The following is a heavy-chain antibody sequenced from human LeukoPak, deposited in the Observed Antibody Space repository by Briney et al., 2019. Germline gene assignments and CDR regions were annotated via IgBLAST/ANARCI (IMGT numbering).Heavy chain of an antibody. Sequence: ASVKVSCKASGYTFTSYDINWVRHATGQGLEWMGWMNPNSGNTGYAQKFQGRVTIARNTSISTAYMELSSLRSEDTAVYYCARAVGYYYYMDVWGKGPTVTVSS. CDR1: GYTFTSYD. J-gene: IGHJ6*03. V-gene: IGHV1-8*03. CDR2: MNPNSGNT. CDR3: ARAVGYYYYMDV.